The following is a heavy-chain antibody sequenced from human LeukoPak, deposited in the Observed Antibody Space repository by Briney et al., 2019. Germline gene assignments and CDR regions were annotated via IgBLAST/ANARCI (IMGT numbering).Heavy chain of an antibody. J-gene: IGHJ6*03. D-gene: IGHD3-10*01. CDR2: ISGNVITT. V-gene: IGHV3-23*01. CDR3: ARFGASKLFHYYYYMDV. Sequence: PGGSLRLSCAASGFTFSKHVMTWVRQAPGQGLQWVSGISGNVITTYYADSVKGRFTISRDNSKNTLYLQMNSLRVDDTAVYYCARFGASKLFHYYYYMDVWGKGTTVTVSS. CDR1: GFTFSKHV.